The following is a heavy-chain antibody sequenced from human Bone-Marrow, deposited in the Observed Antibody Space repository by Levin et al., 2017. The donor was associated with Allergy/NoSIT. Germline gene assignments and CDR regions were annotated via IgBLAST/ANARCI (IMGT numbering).Heavy chain of an antibody. Sequence: GGSLRLSCAASGFTFSSYSMNWVRQTPGKGLEWVSYISADGYPKYYADSVKGRFTIARDNAQQSVYMQMNSLRDEDTAVYYWARGRVAGSRHFDLWGRGTLVTVSS. V-gene: IGHV3-48*02. CDR2: ISADGYPK. J-gene: IGHJ2*01. CDR1: GFTFSSYS. CDR3: ARGRVAGSRHFDL.